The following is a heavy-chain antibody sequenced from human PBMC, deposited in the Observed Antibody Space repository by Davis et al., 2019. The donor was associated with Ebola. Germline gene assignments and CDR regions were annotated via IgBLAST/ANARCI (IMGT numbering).Heavy chain of an antibody. CDR2: ISGSGGYT. V-gene: IGHV3-23*01. D-gene: IGHD6-13*01. J-gene: IGHJ4*02. CDR1: GFTFSSYA. CDR3: ARDLVAAAGTNY. Sequence: GESLKISCAASGFTFSSYAMSWVRQAPGKGLEWVSGISGSGGYTYYADSVKGRFTISRDNAKNSLYLQMNSLRAEDTAVYYCARDLVAAAGTNYWGQGTLVTVSS.